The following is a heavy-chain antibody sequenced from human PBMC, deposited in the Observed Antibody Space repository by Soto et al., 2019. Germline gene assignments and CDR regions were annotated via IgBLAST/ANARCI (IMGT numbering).Heavy chain of an antibody. V-gene: IGHV3-74*01. Sequence: EVQLVESGGGLVQPGGSLRLSCAASGFTFSSYWMHWVRQAPGKGLVWVSRINSDGSSTSYADSVKGRFTISRDNAKNTLYLQVNSLRAEDTAVYYCARDRRSSWQVAMDVWGNGTTVTVSS. CDR1: GFTFSSYW. CDR3: ARDRRSSWQVAMDV. CDR2: INSDGSST. D-gene: IGHD6-19*01. J-gene: IGHJ6*04.